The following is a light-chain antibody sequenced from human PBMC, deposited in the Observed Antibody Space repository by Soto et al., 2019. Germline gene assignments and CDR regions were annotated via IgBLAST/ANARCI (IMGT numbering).Light chain of an antibody. J-gene: IGKJ3*01. CDR3: QQYGASPFT. CDR1: QSIGSRY. CDR2: ASS. V-gene: IGKV3-20*01. Sequence: ELVLTQSPGTLSLSPGESVTLSCRASQSIGSRYLAWYQQAPGQAPRLLIYASSSRATGVPDRFSGSGSGTDFTLTISGLEPEDFGVYYCQQYGASPFTFGPATKVDI.